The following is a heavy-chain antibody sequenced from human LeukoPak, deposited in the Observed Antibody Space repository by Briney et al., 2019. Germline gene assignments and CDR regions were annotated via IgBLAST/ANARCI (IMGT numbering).Heavy chain of an antibody. Sequence: SETLSLTCTVSGGSISSGGYYWSWIRQPPGKGLEWIGYIYHSGSTYYNPSLKSRVTISVDRSKNQFSLKLSSVTAADTAVYYCARAVVPAAIGSLDYWGQGTLVTVSS. CDR3: ARAVVPAAIGSLDY. V-gene: IGHV4-30-2*01. J-gene: IGHJ4*02. CDR1: GGSISSGGYY. D-gene: IGHD2-2*01. CDR2: IYHSGST.